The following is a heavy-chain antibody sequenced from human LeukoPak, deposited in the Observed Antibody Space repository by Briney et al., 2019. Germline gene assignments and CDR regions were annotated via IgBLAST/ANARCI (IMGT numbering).Heavy chain of an antibody. CDR1: GFTFSSYG. Sequence: PGGSLRLSCAASGFTFSSYGMHWVRQAPGKGLEWVTIIWSDGSNKYYADSVKGRFTISRDNSKNTLFLQMNSPRAEDTAVYYCARTPSVYYGSGNYFDYWGQGTLVTVSS. D-gene: IGHD3-10*01. J-gene: IGHJ4*02. CDR3: ARTPSVYYGSGNYFDY. CDR2: IWSDGSNK. V-gene: IGHV3-33*01.